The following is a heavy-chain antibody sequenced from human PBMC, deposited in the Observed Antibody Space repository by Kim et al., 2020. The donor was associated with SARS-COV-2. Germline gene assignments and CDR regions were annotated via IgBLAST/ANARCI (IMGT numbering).Heavy chain of an antibody. D-gene: IGHD6-13*01. J-gene: IGHJ6*02. CDR1: GYSFTSYW. V-gene: IGHV5-51*01. CDR3: ARSADEQPDYYYGMDV. CDR2: IYPGDSDT. Sequence: GESLKISCKGSGYSFTSYWIGWVRQMPGKGLEWMGIIYPGDSDTRYSPSFQGQVTISADKSISTAYLQWSSLKASDTAMYYCARSADEQPDYYYGMDVWGQGTTVTVSS.